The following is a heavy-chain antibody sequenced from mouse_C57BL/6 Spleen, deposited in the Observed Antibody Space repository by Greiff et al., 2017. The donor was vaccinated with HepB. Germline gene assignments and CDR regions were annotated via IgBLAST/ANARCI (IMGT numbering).Heavy chain of an antibody. CDR3: ARGGYYYGRDYYAMDY. V-gene: IGHV1-63*01. Sequence: QVQLQQSGAELVRPGTSVKMSCKASGYTFTNYWIGWAKQRPGHGLEWIGDIYPGGGYTNYNEKFKGKATLTADKSSSTAYMQFSSLTSEDSAIYYCARGGYYYGRDYYAMDYWGQGTSVTVSS. CDR1: GYTFTNYW. J-gene: IGHJ4*01. D-gene: IGHD1-1*01. CDR2: IYPGGGYT.